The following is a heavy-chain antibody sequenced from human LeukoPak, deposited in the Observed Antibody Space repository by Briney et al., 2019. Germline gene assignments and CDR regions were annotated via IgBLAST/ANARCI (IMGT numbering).Heavy chain of an antibody. V-gene: IGHV3-30-3*01. CDR2: ISYDGSNK. J-gene: IGHJ6*04. D-gene: IGHD3-22*01. Sequence: GGSLRLSCAASGFTFSSYAMHWVRQAPGKGLEWVAVISYDGSNKYYADSVKGRFTISRDNSKNTLYLQMNSLRAEDTAVYYCAEDYYDSSGYYYGMDVWGEETTVTVPS. CDR1: GFTFSSYA. CDR3: AEDYYDSSGYYYGMDV.